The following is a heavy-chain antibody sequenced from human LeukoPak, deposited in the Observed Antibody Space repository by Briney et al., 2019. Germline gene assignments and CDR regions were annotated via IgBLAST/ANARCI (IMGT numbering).Heavy chain of an antibody. J-gene: IGHJ4*02. CDR2: ISHSGST. V-gene: IGHV4-34*01. CDR3: ARDPSSWYIDY. CDR1: GGSFSGYY. Sequence: SETLSLTCAVYGGSFSGYYWSWIRQPPGKGLEWIGEISHSGSTNYNPSLKSRVTISVDTSKNQFSLKLSSVTAADTAVYYCARDPSSWYIDYWGQGTLVTVSS. D-gene: IGHD6-13*01.